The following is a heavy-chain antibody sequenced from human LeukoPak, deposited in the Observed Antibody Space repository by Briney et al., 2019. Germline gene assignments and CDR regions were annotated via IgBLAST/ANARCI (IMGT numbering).Heavy chain of an antibody. V-gene: IGHV3-21*01. CDR2: ISSSHNYI. CDR3: ASAAGIGYYTTLDY. D-gene: IGHD3-3*01. CDR1: GFTFSRYS. Sequence: GGSLRLSCAASGFTFSRYSMNWVRQAPGKGLEWVSYISSSHNYIYYADSVKGRFTISRDNAKNSLYLQMNSLRGDDTAVYYCASAAGIGYYTTLDYWGQGTLVTVSS. J-gene: IGHJ4*02.